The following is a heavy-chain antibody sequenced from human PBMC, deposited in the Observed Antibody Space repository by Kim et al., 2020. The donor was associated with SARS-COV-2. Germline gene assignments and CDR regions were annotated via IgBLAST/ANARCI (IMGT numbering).Heavy chain of an antibody. D-gene: IGHD3-3*01. CDR1: GYTFTSYG. CDR3: ARARAITIFGVVIKEDYYDYMDV. CDR2: ISAYNGNT. Sequence: ASVKVSCKASGYTFTSYGISWVRQAPGQGLEWMGWISAYNGNTNYAQKLQGRVTMTTDTSTSTAYMELRSLRSDDTAVYYCARARAITIFGVVIKEDYYDYMDVWGKGTTVTVSS. J-gene: IGHJ6*03. V-gene: IGHV1-18*01.